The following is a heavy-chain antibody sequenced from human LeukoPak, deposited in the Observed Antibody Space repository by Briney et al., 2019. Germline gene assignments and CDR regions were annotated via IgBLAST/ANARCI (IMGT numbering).Heavy chain of an antibody. Sequence: SETLSLTCTVSGGSISSYYWSWIRQPAGKGLDGIGRIYTSGSTNYNPSLKSRVTMSVDTSKNQFSLKLSSVTAADTAVYYCARGRYSGSHAVSPFDYWGQGTLVTVSS. CDR2: IYTSGST. J-gene: IGHJ4*02. V-gene: IGHV4-4*07. CDR3: ARGRYSGSHAVSPFDY. D-gene: IGHD1-26*01. CDR1: GGSISSYY.